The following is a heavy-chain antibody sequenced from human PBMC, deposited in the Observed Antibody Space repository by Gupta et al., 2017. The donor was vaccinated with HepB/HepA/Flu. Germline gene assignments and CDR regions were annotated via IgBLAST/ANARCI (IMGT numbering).Heavy chain of an antibody. D-gene: IGHD2-15*01. J-gene: IGHJ4*02. V-gene: IGHV3-66*01. CDR1: GFCVSDNY. CDR2: ILRADST. Sequence: EVHLVESGRGVAQPGGSLRLSFPASGFCVSDNYMGWLGQAPGKGLEWVSIILRADSTHYADSVGDRFTVSRDNSKNTLYLQMNSLRVEDTAVYYCARGEALAGFGRGWYFDYWGQGTLVTASS. CDR3: ARGEALAGFGRGWYFDY.